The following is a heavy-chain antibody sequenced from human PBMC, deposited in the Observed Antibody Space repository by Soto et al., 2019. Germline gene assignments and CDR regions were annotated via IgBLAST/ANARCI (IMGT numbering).Heavy chain of an antibody. CDR2: IYYTGST. V-gene: IGHV4-30-4*02. Sequence: SETLSLTCTVSGGSISSGSYYWNWIRQAPGKGLEWIGNIYYTGSTYYNPSLKSRVSISTDTSKNQFSLRLSSVTAADTAVYYCARGDSYYYGSGSIPGPPSLEFDPWGQGTLVTVSS. CDR1: GGSISSGSYY. CDR3: ARGDSYYYGSGSIPGPPSLEFDP. J-gene: IGHJ5*02. D-gene: IGHD3-10*01.